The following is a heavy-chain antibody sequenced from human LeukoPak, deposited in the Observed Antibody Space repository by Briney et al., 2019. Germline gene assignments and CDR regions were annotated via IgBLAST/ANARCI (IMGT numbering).Heavy chain of an antibody. Sequence: GASLRLSSAASGFTFSSYAMSWVRQAPGKGLEWVSAISGSGGSTYYADSVKGRFTISRDNSKNTLYLQMNSLRAEDTAVYYCVRSPESYPGGSFDYWGQGTLVTVSS. CDR2: ISGSGGST. J-gene: IGHJ4*02. V-gene: IGHV3-23*01. CDR3: VRSPESYPGGSFDY. D-gene: IGHD1-26*01. CDR1: GFTFSSYA.